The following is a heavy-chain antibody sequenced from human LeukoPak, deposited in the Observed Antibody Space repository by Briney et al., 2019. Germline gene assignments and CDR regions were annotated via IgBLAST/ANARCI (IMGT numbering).Heavy chain of an antibody. CDR3: ARDPDSSGYYAYYFDY. CDR2: ISYDGSNK. J-gene: IGHJ4*02. D-gene: IGHD3-22*01. CDR1: GFTFSSYA. Sequence: GRSLRLSCAASGFTFSSYAMHWVRQAPGKGLESVAVISYDGSNKYYADSVKGRFTISRDNSKNTLYLQMNSLRAEDTAVYYCARDPDSSGYYAYYFDYWGQGTLVTVSS. V-gene: IGHV3-30-3*01.